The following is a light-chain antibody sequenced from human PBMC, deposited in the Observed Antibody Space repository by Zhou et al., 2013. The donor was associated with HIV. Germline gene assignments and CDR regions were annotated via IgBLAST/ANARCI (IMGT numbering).Light chain of an antibody. V-gene: IGKV3-15*01. CDR3: QQYHDRPPALT. J-gene: IGKJ4*01. CDR1: QSVSSSY. CDR2: GAS. Sequence: IVLTQSPGTLSLSPGERATLSCRASQSVSSSYLAWYQQKPGQAPRLLIYGASSRATGIPTRISGSGAWTEFTLTISSVQSEDFAVYYCQQYHDRPPALTFGRRDQGGD.